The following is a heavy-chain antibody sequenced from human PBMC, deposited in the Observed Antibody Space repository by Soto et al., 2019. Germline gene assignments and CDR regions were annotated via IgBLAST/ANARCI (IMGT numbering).Heavy chain of an antibody. Sequence: EVQLLESGGGLVQPGGSLRLSCVSSGFTFKSFSMRWVRQAPGKGLEWVSGISGSGADTYYADSVKGRFTISRDNSKKTLYLQLNSLSPEETAIYFCAKDRLDYEVLTGPFDYMGQGALVTVSS. V-gene: IGHV3-23*01. D-gene: IGHD3-9*01. CDR2: ISGSGADT. CDR3: AKDRLDYEVLTGPFDY. CDR1: GFTFKSFS. J-gene: IGHJ4*02.